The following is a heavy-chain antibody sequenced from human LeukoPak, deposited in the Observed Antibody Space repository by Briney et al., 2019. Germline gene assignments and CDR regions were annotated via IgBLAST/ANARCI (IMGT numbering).Heavy chain of an antibody. CDR2: INHSGST. J-gene: IGHJ6*02. V-gene: IGHV4-34*01. D-gene: IGHD5-18*01. Sequence: SETLSLTCAVYGGSFSGYYWSWIRQPPGKGLEWIGEINHSGSTNYNPSLKSRVTISVDTSKNRFSLKLSSVTAADTAVYYCARGGGYSYGYYYYYGMDVWGQGTTVTVSS. CDR1: GGSFSGYY. CDR3: ARGGGYSYGYYYYYGMDV.